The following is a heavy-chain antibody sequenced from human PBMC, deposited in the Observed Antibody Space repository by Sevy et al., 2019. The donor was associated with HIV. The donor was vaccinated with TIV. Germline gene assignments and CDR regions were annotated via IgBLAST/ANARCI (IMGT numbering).Heavy chain of an antibody. Sequence: GGSLRLSCSASGFTFISYAMHWVRQAPGKGLEYVSAISSNGGSTYYADSVKGRFTISRDNSKNTLYLQMSSLRAEDTAVYYCVKDRYYYGSRIGYWGQGTLVTVSS. J-gene: IGHJ4*02. CDR2: ISSNGGST. CDR3: VKDRYYYGSRIGY. CDR1: GFTFISYA. D-gene: IGHD3-10*01. V-gene: IGHV3-64D*06.